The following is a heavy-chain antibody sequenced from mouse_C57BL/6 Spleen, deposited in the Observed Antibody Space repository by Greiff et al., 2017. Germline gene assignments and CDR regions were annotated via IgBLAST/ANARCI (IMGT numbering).Heavy chain of an antibody. J-gene: IGHJ2*01. V-gene: IGHV1-80*01. Sequence: VQLQESGAELVKPGASVKISCKASGYAFSSYWMNWVKQRPGKGLEWIGQIYPGDGDTTYNGKFKGKATLTADKSSSTAYMQLSSLTSADSAVYFCARSGYYGSSPDYWGQGTTLTVSS. CDR1: GYAFSSYW. D-gene: IGHD1-1*01. CDR3: ARSGYYGSSPDY. CDR2: IYPGDGDT.